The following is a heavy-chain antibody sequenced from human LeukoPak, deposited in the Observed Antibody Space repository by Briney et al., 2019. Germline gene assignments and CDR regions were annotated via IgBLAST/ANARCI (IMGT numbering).Heavy chain of an antibody. Sequence: GGSLRLSCAASGFTFSSYAMSWVRQAPGKGLEWVSAISGSGGSTYYADSVKGRFTISRDNSKNTLYLQMNSLRAEDTAVYYCAKGKRGYSYGYCDYWGQGTLVTVSS. CDR1: GFTFSSYA. V-gene: IGHV3-23*01. D-gene: IGHD5-18*01. CDR2: ISGSGGST. CDR3: AKGKRGYSYGYCDY. J-gene: IGHJ4*02.